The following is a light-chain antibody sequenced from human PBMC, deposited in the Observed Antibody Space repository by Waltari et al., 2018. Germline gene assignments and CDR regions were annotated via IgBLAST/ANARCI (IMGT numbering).Light chain of an antibody. CDR2: RKD. J-gene: IGLJ3*02. CDR3: AAWDDSLHGHWV. Sequence: QSVLTQPPSTSGTPGQRVIISCSGSSSNIGSNVVNWYQQLPGKAPKLVIYRKDQRPSGVPYRFSGSKSGTSASLAISGLQGEDEADYYCAAWDDSLHGHWVFGGGTKVTVL. V-gene: IGLV1-44*01. CDR1: SSNIGSNV.